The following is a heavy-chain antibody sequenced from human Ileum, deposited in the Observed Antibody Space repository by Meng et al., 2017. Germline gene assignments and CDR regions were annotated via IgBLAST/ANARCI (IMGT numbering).Heavy chain of an antibody. D-gene: IGHD2-15*01. CDR2: IYLAGSP. CDR3: VRHGGKYFDS. V-gene: IGHV4-4*02. J-gene: IGHJ4*02. CDR1: GGSISSSCY. Sequence: QGRRQESGPGLVEPSGTLSLTCTVSGGSISSSCYWSWVRQSPGKGLEWIGQIYLAGSPNYNPSLESRVTISVDKSKNQFSLRLTSVTAADTAIFYCVRHGGKYFDSWGQGTLVTVSS.